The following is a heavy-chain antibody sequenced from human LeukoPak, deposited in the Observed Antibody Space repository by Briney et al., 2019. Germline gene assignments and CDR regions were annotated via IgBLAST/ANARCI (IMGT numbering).Heavy chain of an antibody. CDR1: GGSISSYY. J-gene: IGHJ4*02. D-gene: IGHD2-15*01. CDR3: ARDALSKLDY. V-gene: IGHV4-4*07. CDR2: IYTRGST. Sequence: SXXLSLTCTVSGGSISSYYWSWIRQPAGKGLEWIGRIYTRGSTNYNPSLKSRVTMSVDTSKNQFSLKLSSVTAADTAVYYCARDALSKLDYWGQGTLVTVSS.